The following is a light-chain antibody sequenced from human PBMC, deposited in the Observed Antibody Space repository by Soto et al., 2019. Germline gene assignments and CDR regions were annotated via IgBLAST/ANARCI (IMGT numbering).Light chain of an antibody. Sequence: QLVLTQSSSASASLRSSVKLTCTLSSGHSSYIIAWHQQPPGKAPRYLMNLEGSGTYNKGSGVPDRFSGSSSGADRYLIISNLQFEDEADYYCETWDSNTRVFGTGTKLTVL. J-gene: IGLJ1*01. CDR3: ETWDSNTRV. CDR1: SGHSSYI. V-gene: IGLV4-60*02. CDR2: LEGSGTY.